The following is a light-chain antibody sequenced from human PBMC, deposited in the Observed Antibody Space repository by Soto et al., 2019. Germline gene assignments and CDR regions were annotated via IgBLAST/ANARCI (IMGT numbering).Light chain of an antibody. CDR2: GAS. J-gene: IGKJ1*01. CDR1: QSVTSIY. CDR3: RQYVSSPWA. Sequence: NQSPGTLSFSQGERATLSCRAVQSVTSIYFAWCQQEPGQAPRLLIYGASRRATGIPDRFTGSGSGTDFTLTISRLEPEDFAVYYCRQYVSSPWAFGQGSKVDIK. V-gene: IGKV3-20*01.